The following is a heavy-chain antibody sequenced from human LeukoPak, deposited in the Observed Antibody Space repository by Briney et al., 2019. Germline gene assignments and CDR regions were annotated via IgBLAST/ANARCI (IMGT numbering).Heavy chain of an antibody. CDR2: INPSGGST. CDR1: GYTFTSYY. J-gene: IGHJ4*02. CDR3: ARPALVDTVDDRFDY. D-gene: IGHD5-12*01. V-gene: IGHV1-46*01. Sequence: ASVKVSCKASGYTFTSYYMHWVRQAPGQGLEWMGIINPSGGSTSYAQKFQGRVTMTRDTSTSTVYMELSSLRSEDTAVYYCARPALVDTVDDRFDYWGQGTLITVSS.